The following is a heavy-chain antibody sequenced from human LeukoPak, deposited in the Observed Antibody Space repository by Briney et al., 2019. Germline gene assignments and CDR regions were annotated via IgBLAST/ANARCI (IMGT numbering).Heavy chain of an antibody. CDR1: GFTFSSYS. Sequence: TGGSLRLSCAASGFTFSSYSMNWVRQAPGKELEWVSSISSSSSYIYYADSVKGRFTISRDNAKNSLYLQMNSLRAEDMAVYYCASDRATMLDYWGQGTLVTVSS. D-gene: IGHD5-24*01. CDR3: ASDRATMLDY. CDR2: ISSSSSYI. V-gene: IGHV3-21*01. J-gene: IGHJ4*02.